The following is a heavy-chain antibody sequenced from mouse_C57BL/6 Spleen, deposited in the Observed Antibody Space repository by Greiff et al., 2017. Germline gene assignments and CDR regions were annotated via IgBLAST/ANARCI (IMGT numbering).Heavy chain of an antibody. CDR2: ISSGGDYI. J-gene: IGHJ3*01. CDR3: TRGGDYDPFAY. CDR1: GFTFSSYA. Sequence: EVQGVESGEGLVKPGGSLKLSCAASGFTFSSYAMSWVRQTPEKRLEWVAYISSGGDYIYYADTVKGRFTISRDNARNTLYLQMSSLKSEDTAMYYCTRGGDYDPFAYWGQGTLVTVSA. D-gene: IGHD2-13*01. V-gene: IGHV5-9-1*02.